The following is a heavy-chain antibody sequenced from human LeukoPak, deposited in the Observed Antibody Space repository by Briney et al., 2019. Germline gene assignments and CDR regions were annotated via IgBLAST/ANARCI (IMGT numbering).Heavy chain of an antibody. V-gene: IGHV4-59*01. CDR2: IYYSGST. CDR3: ARGDSSYDSSGYYPYWYFDL. D-gene: IGHD3-22*01. Sequence: PSETLSLTCTVSGGSISSYYWSWIRQPPGKGLEWIGYIYYSGSTNYNPSLKSRVTISVDTSKNQFSLKLSSVTAADTAVYYCARGDSSYDSSGYYPYWYFDLWGRGTLVTVSS. J-gene: IGHJ2*01. CDR1: GGSISSYY.